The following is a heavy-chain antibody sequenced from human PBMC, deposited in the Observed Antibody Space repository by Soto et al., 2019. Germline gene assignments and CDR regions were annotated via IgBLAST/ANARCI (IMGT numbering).Heavy chain of an antibody. D-gene: IGHD2-2*01. CDR3: AKVTSARVFYFGLDV. J-gene: IGHJ6*02. CDR1: GFTFTSYA. Sequence: GGSLRLSCAASGFTFTSYAMSWVRQAPGKGLEWVSIISGSAGRTYYADSVKGRFSISRDNSKNTLYLHMNSLRAEDTAIYYCAKVTSARVFYFGLDVWGQGTKVTVSS. CDR2: ISGSAGRT. V-gene: IGHV3-23*01.